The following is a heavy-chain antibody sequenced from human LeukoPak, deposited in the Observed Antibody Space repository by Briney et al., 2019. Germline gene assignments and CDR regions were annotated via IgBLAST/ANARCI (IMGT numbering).Heavy chain of an antibody. CDR3: ARGARGYSYGETIDY. CDR2: KKQYGSEK. CDR1: GFTFSSYW. D-gene: IGHD5-18*01. J-gene: IGHJ4*02. V-gene: IGHV3-7*03. Sequence: PGGPLTLSCAASGFTFSSYWMGWVPPAPGKGLEGVANKKQYGSEKYYVDPVKGRFTISRDNAKNSLYLQMNRLRAEDTAVYYCARGARGYSYGETIDYWGQGTLVTVSS.